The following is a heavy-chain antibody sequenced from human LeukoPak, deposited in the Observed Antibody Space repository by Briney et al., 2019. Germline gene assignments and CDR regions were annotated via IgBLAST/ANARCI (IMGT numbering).Heavy chain of an antibody. D-gene: IGHD3-3*01. CDR2: IYYSGSP. Sequence: PSETLSLTCTVSGDSISSSSYNWGWIRQPPGKGLEWIGSIYYSGSPYHNPSLRSRVTISVDTSKNHFFLKLNSVTASDTAVYYCASHPPGWSGYFLPFEYWGQGTLVTVSS. J-gene: IGHJ4*02. V-gene: IGHV4-39*02. CDR1: GDSISSSSYN. CDR3: ASHPPGWSGYFLPFEY.